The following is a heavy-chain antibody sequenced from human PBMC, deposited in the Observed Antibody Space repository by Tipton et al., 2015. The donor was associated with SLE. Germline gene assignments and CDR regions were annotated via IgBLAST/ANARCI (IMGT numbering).Heavy chain of an antibody. CDR2: IYYSGST. CDR1: GGSISSSSYY. V-gene: IGHV4-39*07. Sequence: TLSLTCTVSGGSISSSSYYWGWIRQPPGKGLEWIGSIYYSGSTYYNPSLKSRVTISVDTSKNQFSLKLSSVTAADTAVYYCARDQSTYYYDSSGRDAFDIGGQGTMVTVSS. J-gene: IGHJ3*02. CDR3: ARDQSTYYYDSSGRDAFDI. D-gene: IGHD3-22*01.